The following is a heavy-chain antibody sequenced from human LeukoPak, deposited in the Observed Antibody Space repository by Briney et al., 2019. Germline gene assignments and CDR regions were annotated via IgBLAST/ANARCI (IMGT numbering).Heavy chain of an antibody. CDR1: GGSISSYY. D-gene: IGHD4-17*01. Sequence: PSETLSLTCTVSGGSISSYYWSWIRQPPGKELAWIGYIYYSGSTNYNPSLKSRVTISVDTSKNQFSLKLSSVTAADTAVYYCARHRPDYGDYSPYYYYGMDVWGQGTTVTVSS. J-gene: IGHJ6*02. V-gene: IGHV4-59*08. CDR2: IYYSGST. CDR3: ARHRPDYGDYSPYYYYGMDV.